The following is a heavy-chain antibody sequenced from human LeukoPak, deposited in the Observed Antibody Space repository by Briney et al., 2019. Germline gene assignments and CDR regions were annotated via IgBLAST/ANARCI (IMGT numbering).Heavy chain of an antibody. V-gene: IGHV3-11*04. CDR2: ISSSGSII. CDR3: ANSQPATSYFDY. CDR1: GFTFSDYY. J-gene: IGHJ4*02. D-gene: IGHD6-25*01. Sequence: GGSLRLSCAASGFTFSDYYMSWIRQAPGKGLEWVSYISSSGSIIYYADSVRGRFSISRDNAKNSLFLQLNSLRAEDTAVYYCANSQPATSYFDYWGQGTLVTASS.